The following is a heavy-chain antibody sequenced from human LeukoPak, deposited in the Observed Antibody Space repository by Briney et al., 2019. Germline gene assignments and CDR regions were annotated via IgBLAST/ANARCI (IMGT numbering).Heavy chain of an antibody. Sequence: SVKVSCKASGGTFSSYAISWVRQAPGQGLEWMGGIIPIFGTANYAQKFQGRVTITADESTSTAYMELSSLRSEDTAVYYRAREEGYYYDSSGYPRTNWGQGTLVTVSS. CDR1: GGTFSSYA. CDR3: AREEGYYYDSSGYPRTN. D-gene: IGHD3-22*01. J-gene: IGHJ4*02. V-gene: IGHV1-69*13. CDR2: IIPIFGTA.